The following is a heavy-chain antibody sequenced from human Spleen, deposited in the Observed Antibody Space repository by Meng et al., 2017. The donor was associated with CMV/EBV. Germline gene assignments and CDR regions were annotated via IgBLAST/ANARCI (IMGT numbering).Heavy chain of an antibody. D-gene: IGHD1-26*01. CDR1: GFTFGSYG. CDR3: AKGFRGSRFYQFDN. CDR2: ISDSGDNT. J-gene: IGHJ4*02. Sequence: ASGFTFGSYGMRWIRQAPGKGLEWVSSISDSGDNTHYADSVKGRFTVSRDFSTSTVYLQMSSLRVEDTALYYCAKGFRGSRFYQFDNWGQGTLVTVSS. V-gene: IGHV3-23*01.